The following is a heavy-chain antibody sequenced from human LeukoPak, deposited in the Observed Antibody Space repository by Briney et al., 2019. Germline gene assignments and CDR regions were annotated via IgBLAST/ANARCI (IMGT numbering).Heavy chain of an antibody. Sequence: SGTLSLTCTVSGGYISSSNYYWVWIRQPPGKGLEWIGSIYYSGSTYYNPSLKSRVTVSVDTSKNQFSLKLSSVTAADTAVYYCARDNMITFGGTHYMDVWGKGTTVTVSS. V-gene: IGHV4-39*07. CDR1: GGYISSSNYY. CDR3: ARDNMITFGGTHYMDV. CDR2: IYYSGST. J-gene: IGHJ6*03. D-gene: IGHD3-16*01.